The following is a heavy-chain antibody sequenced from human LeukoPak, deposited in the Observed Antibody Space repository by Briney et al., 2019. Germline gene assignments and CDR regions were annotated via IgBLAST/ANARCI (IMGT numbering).Heavy chain of an antibody. Sequence: GGSLRLSCAASGFTFSSYWMSWVRQAPGKGLEWVANIKQDGSEKYYVDSLKGRFTISRDNAKNSLYLQMNSLRAEDTAVYYCARDPRLLGQVATPVDYWGQGTLVTVSS. CDR1: GFTFSSYW. CDR3: ARDPRLLGQVATPVDY. J-gene: IGHJ4*02. D-gene: IGHD5-12*01. CDR2: IKQDGSEK. V-gene: IGHV3-7*01.